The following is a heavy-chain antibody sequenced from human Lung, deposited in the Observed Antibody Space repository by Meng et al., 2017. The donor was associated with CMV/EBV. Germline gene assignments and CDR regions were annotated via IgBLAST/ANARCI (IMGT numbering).Heavy chain of an antibody. Sequence: ASXXVSXKVSGYTLTELSMHWVRQAPGKGLEWMGGFDPEDGETIYAQKFQGRVTMTEDTSTDTAYMELSSLRSEDTAVYYCATDGRGYSYGKYNYYYGMDVWGQGPTVTVSS. CDR1: GYTLTELS. J-gene: IGHJ6*02. D-gene: IGHD5-18*01. CDR3: ATDGRGYSYGKYNYYYGMDV. CDR2: FDPEDGET. V-gene: IGHV1-24*01.